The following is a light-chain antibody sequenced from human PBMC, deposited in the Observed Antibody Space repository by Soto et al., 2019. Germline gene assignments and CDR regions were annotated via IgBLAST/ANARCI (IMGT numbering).Light chain of an antibody. Sequence: IQLTQSPSSLSASVGDRVTITCRASQAISSYLAWYQQKPGRAPNLLIYGASTLQSGVPSRFSGSGSGTDFTFTISSLQNEDFTTYYCQQLNSYPRTFGQGTKVEIK. CDR2: GAS. CDR1: QAISSY. CDR3: QQLNSYPRT. V-gene: IGKV1-9*01. J-gene: IGKJ1*01.